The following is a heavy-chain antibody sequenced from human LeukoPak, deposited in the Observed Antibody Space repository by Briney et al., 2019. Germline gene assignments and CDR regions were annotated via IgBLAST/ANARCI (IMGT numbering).Heavy chain of an antibody. CDR1: GFTFSSYA. V-gene: IGHV3-30-3*01. J-gene: IGHJ3*02. CDR2: ISYDGSNK. CDR3: AREIYCSGGSCGDAFDI. D-gene: IGHD2-15*01. Sequence: GRSLRLSCAASGFTFSSYAMHWVRQAPGKGLEWVAVISYDGSNKYYADSVKGRFTISRDNSKNTLYLQMNSLRAEDTAVYYCAREIYCSGGSCGDAFDIWDQGTMVTVSS.